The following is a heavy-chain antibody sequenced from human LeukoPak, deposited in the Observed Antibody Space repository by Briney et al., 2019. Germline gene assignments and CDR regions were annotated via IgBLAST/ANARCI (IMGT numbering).Heavy chain of an antibody. V-gene: IGHV1-2*02. Sequence: ASVKVSCKASGYTFTGYYMHWVRQAPRQGLEWMGWINPNSGGTNYAQKFQGRVTMTRDTSISTAYMELSRLRSDDTAVYYCARDVATCSSTSCYEVWFDPWGQGTLVTVSS. CDR2: INPNSGGT. CDR1: GYTFTGYY. J-gene: IGHJ5*02. D-gene: IGHD2-2*01. CDR3: ARDVATCSSTSCYEVWFDP.